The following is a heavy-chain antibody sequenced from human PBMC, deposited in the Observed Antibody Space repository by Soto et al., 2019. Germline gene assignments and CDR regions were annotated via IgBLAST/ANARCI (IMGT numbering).Heavy chain of an antibody. CDR2: IYYSGST. CDR3: ARYTGDGYGFGYYFDY. D-gene: IGHD3-16*01. CDR1: GGSVSSGSYY. J-gene: IGHJ4*02. Sequence: SETLSLTCTVSGGSVSSGSYYWSWIRQPPGKGLEWIGYIYYSGSTNYNPSLKSRVTISVDTSKNQFSLKLSSVTAADTAVYYCARYTGDGYGFGYYFDYWGQGTLVTVSS. V-gene: IGHV4-61*01.